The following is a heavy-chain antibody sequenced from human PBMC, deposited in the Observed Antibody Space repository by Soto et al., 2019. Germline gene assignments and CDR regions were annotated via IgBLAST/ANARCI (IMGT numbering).Heavy chain of an antibody. CDR2: ISANNGNT. CDR3: ARVRGSYALDS. CDR1: GYTFTSYG. V-gene: IGHV1-18*01. D-gene: IGHD1-26*01. Sequence: QVQLVQSGAEVKKPGSSVKVSCKASGYTFTSYGISWVRQAPGQGLEWMGWISANNGNTNYAQNLQGRVTMTTDTSTSTAYMGMGGLRSDDTAVYYCARVRGSYALDSWGQGTLVTVSS. J-gene: IGHJ4*02.